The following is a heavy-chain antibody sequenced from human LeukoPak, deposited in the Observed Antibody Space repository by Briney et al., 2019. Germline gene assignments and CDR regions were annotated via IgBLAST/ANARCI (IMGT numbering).Heavy chain of an antibody. CDR2: ISGSGGST. D-gene: IGHD3-22*01. J-gene: IGHJ4*02. CDR3: AKGSTYYYDSSGYNYFDY. V-gene: IGHV3-23*01. Sequence: GGSLRLSCAASGFTFSSYSMNWVRQAPGKGLEWVSAISGSGGSTYYADSVKGRFTISRDNSKNTLCLQMNSLRAEDTAVYYCAKGSTYYYDSSGYNYFDYWGQGTLVTVSS. CDR1: GFTFSSYS.